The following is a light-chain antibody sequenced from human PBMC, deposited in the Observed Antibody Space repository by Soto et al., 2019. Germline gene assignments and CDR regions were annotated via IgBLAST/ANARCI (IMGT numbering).Light chain of an antibody. CDR2: GAS. Sequence: EIVMTQSPATLSVSPGERATLSCRASQSVSSNLAWYQQKPGQAPMLLIYGASTRATGIPARFSGSGSGTEFTLTISSLQSEDFAVYYCQQSRTFGQGTKVEIK. J-gene: IGKJ1*01. CDR3: QQSRT. CDR1: QSVSSN. V-gene: IGKV3-15*01.